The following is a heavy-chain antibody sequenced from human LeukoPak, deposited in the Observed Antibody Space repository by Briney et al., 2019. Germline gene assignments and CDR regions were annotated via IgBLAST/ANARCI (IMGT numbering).Heavy chain of an antibody. Sequence: ASVKVSCKASGYSFVSHGFSWVRQAPGQGLECMGWINPYNGDTYYAQSLQGRLTMTTDTSTSTAYMELRSLRFDDTAIYYCARVWWSTTSRHFDHWGQGTLVTVSS. CDR2: INPYNGDT. CDR3: ARVWWSTTSRHFDH. D-gene: IGHD3-16*01. V-gene: IGHV1-18*01. CDR1: GYSFVSHG. J-gene: IGHJ4*02.